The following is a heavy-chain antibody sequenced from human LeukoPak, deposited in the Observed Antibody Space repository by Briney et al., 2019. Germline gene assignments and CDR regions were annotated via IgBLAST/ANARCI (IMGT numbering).Heavy chain of an antibody. Sequence: PSETLSLTCTVSGGSISSGGYYWSWIRQHPGKGLEWIGYIYYSGSTYYNPSLKSRVTISVDTSKNQFSLKLSSVTAADTAVYYCARPRTRYYDFWSGYVHWGQGTLVTVSS. CDR3: ARPRTRYYDFWSGYVH. CDR1: GGSISSGGYY. V-gene: IGHV4-31*03. J-gene: IGHJ4*02. CDR2: IYYSGST. D-gene: IGHD3-3*01.